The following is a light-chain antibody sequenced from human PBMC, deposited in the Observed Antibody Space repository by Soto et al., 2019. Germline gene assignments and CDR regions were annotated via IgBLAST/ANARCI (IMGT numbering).Light chain of an antibody. J-gene: IGKJ3*01. CDR3: QQANSFPFT. CDR2: VSS. V-gene: IGKV1-12*02. Sequence: DIQMTQSPSSVSASVGDRVTITCGASRDIRTWLAWYQQKPGKAPKLLIYVSSSLQSGVPSRFSGSGSGTDFTLTISSLQPEDFATYYCQQANSFPFTFGPGTKVDLK. CDR1: RDIRTW.